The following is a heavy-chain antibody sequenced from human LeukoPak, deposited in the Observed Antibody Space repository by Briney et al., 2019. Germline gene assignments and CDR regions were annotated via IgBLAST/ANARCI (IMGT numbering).Heavy chain of an antibody. CDR3: AREDYGDYGWFDP. D-gene: IGHD4-17*01. CDR1: GGSISSSTYF. CDR2: IYYSGST. Sequence: PSETLSLTCTVSGGSISSSTYFWGWIRQPPGKGLEWIGYIYYSGSTNYNPSLKSRVTISVDTSKNQFSLKLSSVTAADTAVYYCAREDYGDYGWFDPWGQGTLVTVSS. J-gene: IGHJ5*02. V-gene: IGHV4-61*01.